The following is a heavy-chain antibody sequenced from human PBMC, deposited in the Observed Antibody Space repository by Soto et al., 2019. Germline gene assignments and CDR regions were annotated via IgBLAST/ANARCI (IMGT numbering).Heavy chain of an antibody. CDR1: GGSISSYY. CDR2: IYYSGST. D-gene: IGHD2-2*01. Sequence: SETLSLTCTVSGGSISSYYWSWIRQPPGKGLEWIGYIYYSGSTNYNPSLKSRVTISVDTSKNQFSLKLSSVTAADTAVYYCARVVVVPAASYYYYYYMDVWGKGTTVTVSS. CDR3: ARVVVVPAASYYYYYYMDV. J-gene: IGHJ6*03. V-gene: IGHV4-59*01.